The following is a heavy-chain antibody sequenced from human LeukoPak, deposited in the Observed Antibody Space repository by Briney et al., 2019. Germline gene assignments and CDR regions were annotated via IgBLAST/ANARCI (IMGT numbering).Heavy chain of an antibody. CDR2: IIPILGIA. D-gene: IGHD3-10*01. V-gene: IGHV1-69*04. J-gene: IGHJ4*02. CDR3: ARALYYGSTDPLEY. Sequence: ASVKVSCKASGGTFSSYAISWVRQAPGQGLEWMGRIIPILGIANHAQKFQGRVTITADKSTSTAYMELSRLRSDDTAVYYCARALYYGSTDPLEYWGQGTLVTVSS. CDR1: GGTFSSYA.